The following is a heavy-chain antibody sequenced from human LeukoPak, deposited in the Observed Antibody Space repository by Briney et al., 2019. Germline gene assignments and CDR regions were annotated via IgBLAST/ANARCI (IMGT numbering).Heavy chain of an antibody. Sequence: SETLSLTCTVSGGSISSSSYYWGWIRQPPGKGLEWIGSIYYSGSTYYNPSLKSRVTISEDTSKNQLSLKLSAVTAADTAVYYCAAVAGKDYWGQGTLVTVSS. V-gene: IGHV4-39*01. CDR1: GGSISSSSYY. CDR2: IYYSGST. CDR3: AAVAGKDY. D-gene: IGHD6-19*01. J-gene: IGHJ4*02.